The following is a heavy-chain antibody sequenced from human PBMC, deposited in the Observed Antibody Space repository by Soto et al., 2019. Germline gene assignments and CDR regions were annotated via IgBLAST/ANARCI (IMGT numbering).Heavy chain of an antibody. J-gene: IGHJ6*02. Sequence: SVKVSCKASGGRFSTYAFNWVRQAPGQGLEWLGGIITFFGAAMYAQKFQGRVTITADEFTTTVYMELSSLTSEDTAVYYCARVGKERFLGPGMDVWGQGTTVIFSS. V-gene: IGHV1-69*13. CDR2: IITFFGAA. D-gene: IGHD1-1*01. CDR1: GGRFSTYA. CDR3: ARVGKERFLGPGMDV.